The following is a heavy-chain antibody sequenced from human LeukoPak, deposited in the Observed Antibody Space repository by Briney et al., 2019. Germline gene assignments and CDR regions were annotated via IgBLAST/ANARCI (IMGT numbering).Heavy chain of an antibody. J-gene: IGHJ6*03. CDR1: GFTFSSYG. CDR3: AKDLTYSWYLYMDV. Sequence: PGGSLRLSCAASGFTFSSYGMHWVRQAPGKGLEWVAFIRYDGSNKYYADSVKGRFTISRDNSKNTLYLQMNSLRPEDTAVYYCAKDLTYSWYLYMDVWGKGTTVTVSS. V-gene: IGHV3-30*02. D-gene: IGHD6-13*01. CDR2: IRYDGSNK.